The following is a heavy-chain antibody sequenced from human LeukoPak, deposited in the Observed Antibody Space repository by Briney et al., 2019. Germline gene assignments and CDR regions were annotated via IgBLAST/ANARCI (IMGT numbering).Heavy chain of an antibody. CDR3: ARDRAAILRHLDY. CDR1: GFTFSSYS. D-gene: IGHD3-10*01. Sequence: GGSLRLSCAASGFTFSSYSMNWVRQAPGKGLEWVSSISGSSNYIYYADSVKGRFTISRDNAKNSLYLQMNSLRAEDTAVYYCARDRAAILRHLDYWGQGTLVTVSS. J-gene: IGHJ4*02. CDR2: ISGSSNYI. V-gene: IGHV3-21*01.